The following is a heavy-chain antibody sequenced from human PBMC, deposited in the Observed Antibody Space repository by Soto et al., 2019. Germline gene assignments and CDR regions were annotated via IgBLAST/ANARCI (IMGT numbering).Heavy chain of an antibody. CDR3: ARDWDDYGDHGGGGY. J-gene: IGHJ4*02. Sequence: ASVKVSCKASGYTFTSYYMHWVRQAPGQGLEWMGIINPSGGSTSYAQKFQGRVTMTRDTSTSTVYMELSSLRSEDTAVYYCARDWDDYGDHGGGGYWGQGTLVTVSS. D-gene: IGHD4-17*01. CDR1: GYTFTSYY. V-gene: IGHV1-46*03. CDR2: INPSGGST.